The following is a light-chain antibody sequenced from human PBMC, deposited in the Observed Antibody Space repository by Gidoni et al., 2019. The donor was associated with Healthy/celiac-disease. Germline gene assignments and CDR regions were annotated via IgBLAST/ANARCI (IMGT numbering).Light chain of an antibody. CDR2: RAS. CDR3: QQYYSTPWT. J-gene: IGKJ1*01. Sequence: DIVMTQSPDSLAVSLGERATINCQSSQSVFYSSNNKNYLAWYQQKPGQPPKLLIYRASTRESGVPDRFSGSGSGTDFTLTISSLQAEDVAVYYCQQYYSTPWTFGQGTKVEIK. CDR1: QSVFYSSNNKNY. V-gene: IGKV4-1*01.